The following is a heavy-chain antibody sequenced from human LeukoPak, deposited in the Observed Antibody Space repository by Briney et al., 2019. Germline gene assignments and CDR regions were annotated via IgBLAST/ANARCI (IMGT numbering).Heavy chain of an antibody. CDR1: GFTFSSYA. CDR2: IKSKADGETI. Sequence: PGGSLRLSCAASGFTFSSYAMSWVRQAPGKGLEWVGRIKSKADGETIDYAAPVKGRFTFSRDDSKNMLYLQMNSLKSEDTAVYYCSTLTSRGLSDSWGQGTLVTVSS. V-gene: IGHV3-15*01. J-gene: IGHJ4*02. CDR3: STLTSRGLSDS. D-gene: IGHD1-20*01.